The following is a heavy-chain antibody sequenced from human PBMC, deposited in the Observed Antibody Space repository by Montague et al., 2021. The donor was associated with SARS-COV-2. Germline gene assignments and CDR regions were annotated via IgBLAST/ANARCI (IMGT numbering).Heavy chain of an antibody. J-gene: IGHJ4*02. D-gene: IGHD6-13*01. V-gene: IGHV6-1*01. CDR1: GDSVSSNSAA. Sequence: CAISGDSVSSNSAAWNWIRQSPSRGLEWLGRTYYRSKWYNDYALSVKSRITINPDTSKNQFSLQLNSVTPEDTAVYYCARSVGASSSSWPLPPHFGYWGQGTLVTVSS. CDR3: ARSVGASSSSWPLPPHFGY. CDR2: TYYRSKWYN.